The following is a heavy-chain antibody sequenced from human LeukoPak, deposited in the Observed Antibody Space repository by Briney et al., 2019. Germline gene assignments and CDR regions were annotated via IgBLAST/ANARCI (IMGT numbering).Heavy chain of an antibody. D-gene: IGHD3-10*01. V-gene: IGHV4-59*01. CDR2: IYYSGST. Sequence: PSETLSLTCTVSGGSISSYYWSWIRQPPGKGLEWIGYIYYSGSTNYNPSLKSRVTISVDTSKNQFSLKLSSVTAADTAVYYCARDLEYYYGSGSYYTFGYWGQGTLVTVSS. J-gene: IGHJ4*02. CDR1: GGSISSYY. CDR3: ARDLEYYYGSGSYYTFGY.